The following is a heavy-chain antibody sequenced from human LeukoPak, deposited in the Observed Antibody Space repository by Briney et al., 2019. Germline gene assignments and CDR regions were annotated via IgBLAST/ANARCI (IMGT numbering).Heavy chain of an antibody. Sequence: PSETLSLTCTVSGGSISSSSYYWGWIRQPPGKGLEWIGSIYYSGSTYYNPSLKSRVTISVDSSKNQFSLKLSSVTAADTAVYYCARHSSGGYCSSTSCYRFDYWGQGTLVTVSS. V-gene: IGHV4-39*01. CDR2: IYYSGST. CDR3: ARHSSGGYCSSTSCYRFDY. D-gene: IGHD2-2*01. J-gene: IGHJ4*02. CDR1: GGSISSSSYY.